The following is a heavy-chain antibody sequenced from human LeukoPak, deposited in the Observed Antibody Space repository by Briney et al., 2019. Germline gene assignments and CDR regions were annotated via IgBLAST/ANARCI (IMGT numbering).Heavy chain of an antibody. J-gene: IGHJ3*02. D-gene: IGHD3-10*01. V-gene: IGHV4-31*01. CDR1: GGSISSGGYY. CDR3: ARTYGSGLSAFDI. CDR2: IYYSGNT. Sequence: PSQTLSLTCTVSGGSISSGGYYWSWVRQHPGKGLEWIGSIYYSGNTYYNPSLKSLVIISVDTSKNQFSLKLSSVTAADTAVYYCARTYGSGLSAFDIWGQGTMVTASS.